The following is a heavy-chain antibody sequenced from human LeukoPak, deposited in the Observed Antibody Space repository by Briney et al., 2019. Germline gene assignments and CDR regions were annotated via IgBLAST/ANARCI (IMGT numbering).Heavy chain of an antibody. D-gene: IGHD6-13*01. CDR3: ARSYSSSWYSFDP. CDR2: IYYSGST. J-gene: IGHJ5*02. Sequence: PSETLSLTCAVYGGSFSGYYWSWIRQPPGKGLEWIGYIYYSGSTNYKPSLKSRVTISVDTSKNQFSLKLSSVTAADTAVYYCARSYSSSWYSFDPWGQGTLVTVSS. CDR1: GGSFSGYY. V-gene: IGHV4-59*12.